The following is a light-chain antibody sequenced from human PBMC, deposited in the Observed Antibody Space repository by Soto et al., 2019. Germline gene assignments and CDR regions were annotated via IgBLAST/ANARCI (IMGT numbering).Light chain of an antibody. Sequence: EILFTQSRDTLSWSPGDRAARSCRASQTVSSHYLAWCQQRPGQAPRLLIYGASTRAAGIPDRFSGSGSGTDFTLTITRLEPEDSAVYFCQQYTSPPTPFGQGTRLEIK. J-gene: IGKJ5*01. CDR3: QQYTSPPTP. V-gene: IGKV3-20*01. CDR1: QTVSSHY. CDR2: GAS.